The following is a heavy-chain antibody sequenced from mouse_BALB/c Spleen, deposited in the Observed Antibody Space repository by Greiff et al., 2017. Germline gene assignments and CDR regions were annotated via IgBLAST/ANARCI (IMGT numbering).Heavy chain of an antibody. V-gene: IGHV3-8*02. CDR2: ISYSGST. CDR1: GDSITSGY. CDR3: ARSYYGSSYVGWYFDV. Sequence: EVQLVESGPSLVKPSQTLSLTCSVTGDSITSGYWNWIRKFPGNKLEYMGYISYSGSTYYNPSLKSRISITRDTSKNQYYLQLNSVTTEDTATYYCARSYYGSSYVGWYFDVWGAGTTVTVSS. J-gene: IGHJ1*01. D-gene: IGHD1-1*01.